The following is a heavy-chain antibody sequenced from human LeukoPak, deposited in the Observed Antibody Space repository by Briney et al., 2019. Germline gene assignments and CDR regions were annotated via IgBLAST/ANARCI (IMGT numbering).Heavy chain of an antibody. V-gene: IGHV3-21*01. D-gene: IGHD3-22*01. CDR2: ISSSSSYI. Sequence: GGSLRLSCAASGFTFSSYSMNWVRQAPGKGLEWVSSISSSSSYIYYADSVKGRFTISRDNAKNSLYLQMNSLRAEDTAVYYCATHYSSGYFAFDIWGQGTMVTVSS. CDR3: ATHYSSGYFAFDI. J-gene: IGHJ3*02. CDR1: GFTFSSYS.